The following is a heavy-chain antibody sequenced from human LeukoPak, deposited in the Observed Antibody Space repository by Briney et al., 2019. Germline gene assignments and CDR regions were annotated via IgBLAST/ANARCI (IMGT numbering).Heavy chain of an antibody. CDR1: RFTFSNFW. D-gene: IGHD2-8*01. CDR2: IKNRGDGGTT. Sequence: GGSLRLSCVASRFTFSNFWMSWVRQAPGKGLEWVGRIKNRGDGGTTDYAAAVKGRFTISRDDSKDTLFLQMNSLRAEDTAVYYCANGDGFDYWGQGTLVTVSS. V-gene: IGHV3-15*01. CDR3: ANGDGFDY. J-gene: IGHJ4*02.